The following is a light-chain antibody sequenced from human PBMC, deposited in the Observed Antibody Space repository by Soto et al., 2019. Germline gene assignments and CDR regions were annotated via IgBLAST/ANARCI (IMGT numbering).Light chain of an antibody. CDR2: GAS. CDR3: QQYDSSPIT. J-gene: IGKJ5*01. V-gene: IGKV3-20*01. Sequence: EIVLTQSPGTLSLSPGESATLSCRASQSVSSSYLAWYQQKPGQAPRLLIYGASSRATGIPDRFSGSGSGTDFTLTISRLEPEDFAVYSCQQYDSSPITFGQGTRLEIK. CDR1: QSVSSSY.